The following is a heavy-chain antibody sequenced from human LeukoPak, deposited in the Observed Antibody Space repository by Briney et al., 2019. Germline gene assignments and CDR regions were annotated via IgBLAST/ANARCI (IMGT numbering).Heavy chain of an antibody. D-gene: IGHD5-18*01. Sequence: GGSLRLSCAASGFTFSNYAMSWVRQAPGKGLEWVSAITGSGSSTYYADSVKGRFTISRDNSKNTLYLQMNSLRAEDTAVYYCAKDQSEIRGSYGPNYYYYGMDVWGQGTTVTVSS. CDR1: GFTFSNYA. CDR3: AKDQSEIRGSYGPNYYYYGMDV. J-gene: IGHJ6*02. V-gene: IGHV3-23*01. CDR2: ITGSGSST.